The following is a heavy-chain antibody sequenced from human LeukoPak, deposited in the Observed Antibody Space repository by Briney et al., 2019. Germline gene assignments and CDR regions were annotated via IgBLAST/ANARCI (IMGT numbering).Heavy chain of an antibody. V-gene: IGHV3-23*01. Sequence: PGGALRLSCAASGFTFSSYTRNWVRQAPGKGLEWVSSISSTGGTTYYADSVKGRFTISRDNSKNTLYLQMNSLRAEDTAIYYCAKNGDRGAYCTGGTCYPYFYYYMDVWGKGTTVTI. CDR1: GFTFSSYT. D-gene: IGHD2-15*01. CDR2: ISSTGGTT. J-gene: IGHJ6*03. CDR3: AKNGDRGAYCTGGTCYPYFYYYMDV.